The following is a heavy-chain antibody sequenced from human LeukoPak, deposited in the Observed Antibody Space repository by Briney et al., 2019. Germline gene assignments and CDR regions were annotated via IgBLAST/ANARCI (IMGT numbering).Heavy chain of an antibody. CDR1: GYTFTSYC. CDR3: ARVSGTHKMDAFDI. CDR2: INPSGGST. Sequence: GASVKVSCKASGYTFTSYCMHWVRQAPGQGLEWMGIINPSGGSTSYAQKFQGRVTMTTDTSTSTAYMELRSLRSDDTAVYYCARVSGTHKMDAFDIWGQGTMVTVSS. D-gene: IGHD1-1*01. J-gene: IGHJ3*02. V-gene: IGHV1-46*01.